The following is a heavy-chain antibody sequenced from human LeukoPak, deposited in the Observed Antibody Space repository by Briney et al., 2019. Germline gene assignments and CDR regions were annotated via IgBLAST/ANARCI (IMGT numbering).Heavy chain of an antibody. CDR1: GYTFTTYG. Sequence: GASVKVSCKASGYTFTTYGINWVRQAPGQGLEWMGWISAYKGNTNYAQRFQGRVTMTTDTSTSTAYMELRSLRSDDTAVYYCARDMSGSYSTRFDPWGQGTLVTVSS. CDR3: ARDMSGSYSTRFDP. CDR2: ISAYKGNT. D-gene: IGHD1-26*01. V-gene: IGHV1-18*01. J-gene: IGHJ5*02.